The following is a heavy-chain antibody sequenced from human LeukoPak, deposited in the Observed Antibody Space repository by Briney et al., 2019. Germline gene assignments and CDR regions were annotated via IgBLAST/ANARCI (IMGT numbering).Heavy chain of an antibody. Sequence: GGSLRLSCAASGFTFSDYYMSWIRQAPGKGLEWVAYISSTGSTTHHADSVKGRFTISRDNAKNSLYLQMNSLGAEDTAVYFCARYYSYSGSYCLDYWGQGTLVTVSS. V-gene: IGHV3-11*04. CDR3: ARYYSYSGSYCLDY. CDR1: GFTFSDYY. CDR2: ISSTGSTT. D-gene: IGHD3-10*01. J-gene: IGHJ4*02.